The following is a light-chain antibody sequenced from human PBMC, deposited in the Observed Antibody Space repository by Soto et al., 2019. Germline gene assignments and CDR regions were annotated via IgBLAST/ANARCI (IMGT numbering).Light chain of an antibody. CDR2: EES. CDR3: QHRSDWPG. Sequence: EVVMRQSPATLSVSPGEGATLSCRASQGIGDTLAWYQHKPGQDPRLLIYEESNRATGLSARCSGSGSGTYFTLTISRLEADDFAVYYCQHRSDWPGFGQGTRLENK. V-gene: IGKV3-11*01. J-gene: IGKJ5*01. CDR1: QGIGDT.